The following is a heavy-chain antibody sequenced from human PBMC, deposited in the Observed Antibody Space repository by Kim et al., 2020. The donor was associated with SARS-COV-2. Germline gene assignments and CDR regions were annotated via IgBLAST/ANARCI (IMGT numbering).Heavy chain of an antibody. D-gene: IGHD2-2*01. V-gene: IGHV5-10-1*01. J-gene: IGHJ1*01. Sequence: GESLKICCKTSGYSFSTSWISWVRQMPGKGLEWMGRIDPTDSYTNYSPSFQGHVSISVDRSINTAYLQWSSLKASDSAIYYCAKMFSRSPFVAEYFQSWGQGTLVTVSS. CDR3: AKMFSRSPFVAEYFQS. CDR2: IDPTDSYT. CDR1: GYSFSTSW.